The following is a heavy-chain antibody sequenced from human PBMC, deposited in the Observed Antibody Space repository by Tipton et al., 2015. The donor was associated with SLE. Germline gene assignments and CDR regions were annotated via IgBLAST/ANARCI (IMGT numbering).Heavy chain of an antibody. Sequence: TLSLTCAVYGGSFSGYYWSWLRQSPGKGLEWIGEINHSGSTNYNPSLKSRVTISVDRSNNQFSLNLSSVTAADTAVYYCARERIEESGGKENWIDPWGQGTLVAVSS. D-gene: IGHD2-15*01. J-gene: IGHJ5*02. CDR1: GGSFSGYY. CDR2: INHSGST. CDR3: ARERIEESGGKENWIDP. V-gene: IGHV4-34*01.